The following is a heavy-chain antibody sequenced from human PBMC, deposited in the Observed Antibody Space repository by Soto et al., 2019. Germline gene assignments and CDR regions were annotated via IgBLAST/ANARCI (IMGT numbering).Heavy chain of an antibody. Sequence: QVQLVQSGAEVKTPGASVKVSCKASGYTFASYDINWVRQAPGQGLEWLGWMNPKSNNTGYAQKLQGRLTMTSDIALSIANLELSSLRNEETAVYYCARSDGYHFNWLDSWGQGNLVTVSA. CDR2: MNPKSNNT. D-gene: IGHD2-21*01. CDR1: GYTFASYD. CDR3: ARSDGYHFNWLDS. V-gene: IGHV1-8*01. J-gene: IGHJ5*01.